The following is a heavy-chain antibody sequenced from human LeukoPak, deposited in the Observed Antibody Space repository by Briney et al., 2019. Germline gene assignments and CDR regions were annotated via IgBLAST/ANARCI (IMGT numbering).Heavy chain of an antibody. CDR1: GFALSSYA. V-gene: IGHV3-23*01. CDR3: AKDLTSYSSSWYDY. D-gene: IGHD6-13*01. Sequence: PGGSLRLSCAASGFALSSYAMSWVRQAPGGGRWWVSATSSSDAGTYHAESVRGRFTISRDNSKNTLYLQMNSLRADDAAVYYCAKDLTSYSSSWYDYWGQGTLVTVSS. CDR2: TSSSDAGT. J-gene: IGHJ4*02.